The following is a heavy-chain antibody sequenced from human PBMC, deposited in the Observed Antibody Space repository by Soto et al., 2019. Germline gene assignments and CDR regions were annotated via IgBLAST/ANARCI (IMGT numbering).Heavy chain of an antibody. CDR3: ARDFGF. CDR1: GFTFSSYS. J-gene: IGHJ4*02. CDR2: ISGDSSYI. V-gene: IGHV3-21*01. Sequence: GGSLRLSCAASGFTFSSYSMNWVRQAPGKGLEWVSSISGDSSYIYYTNSVKGRFTISRDNAKNSLYLQMDSLRAEDTAVYYCARDFGFWGQGTLVTVSS.